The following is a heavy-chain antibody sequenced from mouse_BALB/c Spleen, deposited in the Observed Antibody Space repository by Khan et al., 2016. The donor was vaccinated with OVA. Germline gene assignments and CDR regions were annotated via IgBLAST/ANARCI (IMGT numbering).Heavy chain of an antibody. V-gene: IGHV1S81*02. CDR2: INPSNGGT. Sequence: QVQLKQSGAELVKPGASVKLSCKASGYIFSSYYMYWVKQRPGQGLEWIGGINPSNGGTNFNEKFKTKATLTVDKSSSTTYMQVSSLTFEDSAVYYCTRSGYANPFAYWGQGTLVTVSA. J-gene: IGHJ3*01. D-gene: IGHD2-10*02. CDR1: GYIFSSYY. CDR3: TRSGYANPFAY.